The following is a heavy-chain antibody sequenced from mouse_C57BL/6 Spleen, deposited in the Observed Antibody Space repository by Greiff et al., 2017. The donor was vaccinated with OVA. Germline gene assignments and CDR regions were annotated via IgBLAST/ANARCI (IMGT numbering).Heavy chain of an antibody. D-gene: IGHD1-1*01. CDR2: IYPGDGDT. V-gene: IGHV1-80*01. CDR1: GYAFSSYW. J-gene: IGHJ2*01. Sequence: QVQLQQSGAELVKPGASVKISCKASGYAFSSYWMNWVKQRPGKGLEWIGQIYPGDGDTNYNGKFKGKATLTADKSSSTAYMQLSSLTSEDSAVYFCARSRAVVGLDYWGQGTTLTVSS. CDR3: ARSRAVVGLDY.